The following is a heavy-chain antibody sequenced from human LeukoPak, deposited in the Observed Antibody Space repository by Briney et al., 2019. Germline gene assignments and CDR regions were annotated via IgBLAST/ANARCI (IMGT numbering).Heavy chain of an antibody. D-gene: IGHD4-23*01. V-gene: IGHV1-2*02. Sequence: ASVKVSCKASGYTFTGYYMHWVRQAPGQGLEWMGWINPNSGGTNYAQKFQGRVTMTRDTSISTAYMELSRLRSDDTAVYYCARMVVTEYNWFDPWGQGTLVTVSS. CDR3: ARMVVTEYNWFDP. CDR2: INPNSGGT. J-gene: IGHJ5*02. CDR1: GYTFTGYY.